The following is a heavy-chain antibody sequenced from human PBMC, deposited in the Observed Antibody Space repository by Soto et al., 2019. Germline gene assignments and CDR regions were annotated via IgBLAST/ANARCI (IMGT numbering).Heavy chain of an antibody. D-gene: IGHD3-10*01. J-gene: IGHJ3*02. CDR3: ARRAERESDAFHI. Sequence: QVQLVQSGAEVKKPGSSVKVSCKASGGTFSSYTISWVREAAGQGLEWMGRIIPILGIANYAQKFQGRVTITADKSTSTAYMELSSLRSEDRAVYSCARRAERESDAFHIWGQGPMVTVSS. V-gene: IGHV1-69*02. CDR2: IIPILGIA. CDR1: GGTFSSYT.